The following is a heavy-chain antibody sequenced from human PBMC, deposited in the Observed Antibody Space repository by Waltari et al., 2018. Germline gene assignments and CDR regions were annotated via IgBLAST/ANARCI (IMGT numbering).Heavy chain of an antibody. J-gene: IGHJ5*02. D-gene: IGHD3-3*01. Sequence: VXXLXSGGGXVQXVGSLSLSCVGSXFTLRHGMSWGRQAPGKGLEWVSSITTXGDSTXYADSVKGRFXISRDNSKNTIYLQMDSXRVEDTAVXFXVSXDEDAWPVDLDXWGRGTLVTVSS. V-gene: IGHV3-23*01. CDR1: XFTLRHG. CDR3: VSXDEDAWPVDLDX. CDR2: ITTXGDST.